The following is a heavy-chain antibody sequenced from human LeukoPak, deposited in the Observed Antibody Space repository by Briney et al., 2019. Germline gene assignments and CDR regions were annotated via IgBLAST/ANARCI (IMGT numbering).Heavy chain of an antibody. J-gene: IGHJ3*02. CDR3: AKVALDSPVGDAFYI. CDR1: GFTFSSYW. Sequence: GGSLRLSCAASGFTFSSYWMHWVRQAPGKGLVWVSRINSDGSSTSYADSVKGRFTISRDNAKNTLYLQMNSPRAEDTAVYYCAKVALDSPVGDAFYIWGQGTIVTVSS. D-gene: IGHD3-22*01. CDR2: INSDGSST. V-gene: IGHV3-74*01.